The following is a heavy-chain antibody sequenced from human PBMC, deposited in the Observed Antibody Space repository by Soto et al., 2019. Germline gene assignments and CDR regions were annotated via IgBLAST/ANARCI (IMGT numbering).Heavy chain of an antibody. D-gene: IGHD3-16*02. CDR2: IYHTGST. CDR3: ARYRFSGNKWTKSDY. V-gene: IGHV4-31*03. CDR1: GVTVSSDAYY. J-gene: IGHJ4*02. Sequence: TLSLTCTVSGVTVSSDAYYWSWIRQHPGKGLEWIGNIYHTGSTYYSPSLKSRIVISLDTSNNQFSLTLTSVTAADTAVYYCARYRFSGNKWTKSDYWGRGPLVTVS.